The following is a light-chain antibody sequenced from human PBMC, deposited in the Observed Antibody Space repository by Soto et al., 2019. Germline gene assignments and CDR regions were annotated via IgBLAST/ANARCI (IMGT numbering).Light chain of an antibody. CDR2: DVS. Sequence: QSVLTQPASVSGSPGQSITISCTGTSSDVGAYNYVFWYQQHPGKAPKLMIYDVSNRPSGVSNRFSGSKSGNTAPLTIFLLHADDEDDYYCCTYYCSNTTYVVVTGTKVTV. CDR1: SSDVGAYNY. J-gene: IGLJ1*01. V-gene: IGLV2-14*03. CDR3: CTYYCSNTTYV.